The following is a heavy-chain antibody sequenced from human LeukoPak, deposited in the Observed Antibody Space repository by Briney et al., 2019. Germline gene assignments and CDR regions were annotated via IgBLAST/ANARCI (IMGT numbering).Heavy chain of an antibody. J-gene: IGHJ4*02. CDR2: ISPNSGDT. CDR3: ARNADCSSTSCYLNY. V-gene: IGHV1-2*02. CDR1: GYTFTGYS. Sequence: ASVKVSCKASGYTFTGYSLHWVRQAPGQGLEWMGWISPNSGDTNYAQKIQGRVAMSRDTSISTAYMELSRLRSDDTAVYYCARNADCSSTSCYLNYWGQGTLVTVSS. D-gene: IGHD2-2*01.